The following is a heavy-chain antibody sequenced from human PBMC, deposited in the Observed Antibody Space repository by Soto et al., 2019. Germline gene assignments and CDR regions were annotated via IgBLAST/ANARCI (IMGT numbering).Heavy chain of an antibody. CDR1: GNSIRSYN. V-gene: IGHV4-59*01. J-gene: IGHJ6*02. Sequence: SEAVSGTCAVSGNSIRSYNWSWIRQPPGEGLEWIGYIYHSGGTNYNPSLKSRVTISIDTSKNQFSLKLSSVTAADTAVYYCASLTADIGVWGQGTTVTVSS. CDR2: IYHSGGT. CDR3: ASLTADIGV.